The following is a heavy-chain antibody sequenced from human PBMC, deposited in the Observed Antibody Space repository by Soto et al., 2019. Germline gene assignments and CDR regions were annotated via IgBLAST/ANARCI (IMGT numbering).Heavy chain of an antibody. V-gene: IGHV4-34*01. J-gene: IGHJ6*03. Sequence: PSETLSHTCVVSGGSLSDYFWSWIRQPPGMALEWIGEINHLGSINYNPSLKSRVTMSVDTSKNQFSLTLNSVTAADTATYYCARGGISHWAYFYYMDVWDRGTTVTVSS. CDR2: INHLGSI. D-gene: IGHD2-21*01. CDR3: ARGGISHWAYFYYMDV. CDR1: GGSLSDYF.